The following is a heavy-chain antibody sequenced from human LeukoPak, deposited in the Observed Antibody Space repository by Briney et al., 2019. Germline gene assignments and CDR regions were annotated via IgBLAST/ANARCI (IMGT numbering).Heavy chain of an antibody. D-gene: IGHD3-9*01. V-gene: IGHV3-53*01. CDR3: AREKPDILTGYRDYYFDY. Sequence: AGGSLRLSCAASGFTVSSNYMSWVRQAPGKGLEWVSVIYSGGSTYYADSVKGRFTISRDNSKNTLYLQMNSLRAEDTAVYYCAREKPDILTGYRDYYFDYWGQGTLVTVSS. CDR2: IYSGGST. J-gene: IGHJ4*02. CDR1: GFTVSSNY.